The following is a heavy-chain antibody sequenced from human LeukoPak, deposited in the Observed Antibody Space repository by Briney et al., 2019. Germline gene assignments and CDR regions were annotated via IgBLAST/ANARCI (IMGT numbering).Heavy chain of an antibody. CDR3: ARVVVVAAYYYYYMDV. D-gene: IGHD2-15*01. CDR1: GASISGSSHYF. Sequence: SETLSLTCTVSGASISGSSHYFWGWIRQTPGKGLEWIGEINHSGSTNYNPSLKSRVTISVDTSKNQFSLKLSSVTAADTAVYYCARVVVVAAYYYYYMDVWGKGTTVTVSS. J-gene: IGHJ6*03. V-gene: IGHV4-34*01. CDR2: INHSGST.